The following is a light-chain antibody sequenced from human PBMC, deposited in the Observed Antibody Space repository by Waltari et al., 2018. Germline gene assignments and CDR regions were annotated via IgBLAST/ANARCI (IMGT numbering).Light chain of an antibody. Sequence: QSALTQPPSASGSPGQSVTISCAGTSADVGTYQYVSWYQHHPGRPPKLIIYEVTKRPSGVAARFAGSKSGNTASLTVSGRQAEDEADYYCTSYAGAHNLLFGGGTKLTVL. V-gene: IGLV2-8*01. CDR1: SADVGTYQY. J-gene: IGLJ2*01. CDR3: TSYAGAHNLL. CDR2: EVT.